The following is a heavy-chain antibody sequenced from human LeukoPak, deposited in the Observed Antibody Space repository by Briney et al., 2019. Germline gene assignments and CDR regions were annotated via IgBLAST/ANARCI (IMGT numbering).Heavy chain of an antibody. CDR3: ARLNSSSWYPYYFDY. CDR1: GGSISSGDYY. J-gene: IGHJ4*02. D-gene: IGHD6-13*01. CDR2: IYYSGST. Sequence: SETLSLTCTVSGGSISSGDYYWSWIRQPPGKGLEWIGYIYYSGSTYYNPSLKSRVTISVDTSKNQFSLKLSSVTAADTAVYYCARLNSSSWYPYYFDYWGQGTLVTVSS. V-gene: IGHV4-30-4*01.